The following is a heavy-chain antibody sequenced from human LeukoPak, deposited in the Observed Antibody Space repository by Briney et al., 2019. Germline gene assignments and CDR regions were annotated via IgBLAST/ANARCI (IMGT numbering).Heavy chain of an antibody. CDR3: VSFYETY. Sequence: GGSLRLSCAASGNYWMHWVRQAPGKGLVWVSHINSDGSWTSYADSVKGRFTISKDNAMNTVYLQMNNLRAEDTAVYYCVSFYETYWGRGTLVTVSS. J-gene: IGHJ4*02. CDR2: INSDGSWT. V-gene: IGHV3-74*01. CDR1: GNYW. D-gene: IGHD2-2*01.